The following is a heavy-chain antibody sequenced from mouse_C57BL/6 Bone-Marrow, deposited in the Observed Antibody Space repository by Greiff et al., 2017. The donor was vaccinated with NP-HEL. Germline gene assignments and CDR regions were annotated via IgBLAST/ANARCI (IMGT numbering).Heavy chain of an antibody. CDR2: IDPSDSYT. Sequence: QVQLQQPGAELVRPGTSVKLSCKASGYTFTSYWMHWVKQRPGQGLEWIGVIDPSDSYTNYNQKFKGKATLTVDTSSSTASMQLSSLTSEDSAVYYCVYSNYDYAMDYWGQGTSVTVSS. CDR1: GYTFTSYW. CDR3: VYSNYDYAMDY. V-gene: IGHV1-59*01. D-gene: IGHD2-5*01. J-gene: IGHJ4*01.